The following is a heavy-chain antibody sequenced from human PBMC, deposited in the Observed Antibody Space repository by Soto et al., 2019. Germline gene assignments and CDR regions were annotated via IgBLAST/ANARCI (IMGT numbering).Heavy chain of an antibody. CDR1: GGTFTTSS. J-gene: IGHJ4*02. V-gene: IGHV1-69*01. CDR3: ATDVVRSTGGDS. CDR2: ISPIFSKT. Sequence: QVQLVQSGAEVKELGSSVKVSCKTSGGTFTTSSFVWVRQGPGQGLEWMGGISPIFSKTNFAPKFQGRVTFTADESTRTVYMDLSSLRSEDAAIYYCATDVVRSTGGDSWGQGTLVTVSS. D-gene: IGHD7-27*01.